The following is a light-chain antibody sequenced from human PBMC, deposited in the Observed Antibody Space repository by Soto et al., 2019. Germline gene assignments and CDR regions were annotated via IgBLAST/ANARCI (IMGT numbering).Light chain of an antibody. CDR2: AVS. J-gene: IGLJ2*01. Sequence: QSVLTQPRSVSGSPGQSVTISCTGTSSDVGGYNYVSWYQQHPGKAPKLMIYAVSKRPSGVPDRFSGSKSGNTASLTISGLQAVDEADYYCCSYAGNYTFVFGGGTKLTVL. CDR3: CSYAGNYTFV. CDR1: SSDVGGYNY. V-gene: IGLV2-11*01.